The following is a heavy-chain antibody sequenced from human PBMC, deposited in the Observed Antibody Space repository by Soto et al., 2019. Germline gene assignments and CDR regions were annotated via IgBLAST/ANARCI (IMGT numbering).Heavy chain of an antibody. CDR2: ISSSSSYI. CDR1: GFTFSSYS. V-gene: IGHV3-21*01. J-gene: IGHJ3*02. Sequence: EGSLRLSCAASGFTFSSYSMNWVRQAPGKGLEWVSSISSSSSYIYYADSVKGRFTISRDNAKNSLYLQMNSLRAEDTAVYYCARGPTNHDAFDIWGQGTMVTVSS. CDR3: ARGPTNHDAFDI.